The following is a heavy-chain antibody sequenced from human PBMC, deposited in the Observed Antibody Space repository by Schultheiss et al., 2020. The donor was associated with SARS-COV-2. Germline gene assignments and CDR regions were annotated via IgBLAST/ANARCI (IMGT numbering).Heavy chain of an antibody. V-gene: IGHV1-18*01. CDR1: GYIFSSYG. D-gene: IGHD6-13*01. Sequence: ASVKVSCKASGYIFSSYGISWVRQAPGQGLEWMGWISAYNGNTNYAQKLQGRVTMTTDTSTSTAYMELSSLRSEDTAVYYCARTIPGYSSSWPNWFDPWGQGTLVTVSS. CDR3: ARTIPGYSSSWPNWFDP. J-gene: IGHJ5*02. CDR2: ISAYNGNT.